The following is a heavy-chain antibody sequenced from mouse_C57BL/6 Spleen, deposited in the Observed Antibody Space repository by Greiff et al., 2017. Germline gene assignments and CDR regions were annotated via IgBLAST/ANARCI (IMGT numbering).Heavy chain of an antibody. J-gene: IGHJ1*03. CDR2: IYPSDSET. Sequence: QVQLQQPGAELVRPGSSVKLSCKASGYTFTSYWMDWVKQRPGQGLEWIGNIYPSDSETHYNQKFKDKATLTVYKSSSTAYMQLSSLTSEDSAVDYCARKDYSNYGYFDVWGTGTTVTVSS. V-gene: IGHV1-61*01. CDR1: GYTFTSYW. D-gene: IGHD2-5*01. CDR3: ARKDYSNYGYFDV.